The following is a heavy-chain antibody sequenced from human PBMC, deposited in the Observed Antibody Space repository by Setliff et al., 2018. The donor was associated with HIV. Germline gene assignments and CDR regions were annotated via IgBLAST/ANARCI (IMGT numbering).Heavy chain of an antibody. J-gene: IGHJ3*02. V-gene: IGHV4-38-2*01. CDR1: GYSISSGYY. D-gene: IGHD1-1*01. CDR3: ARHLQAFDI. CDR2: IFHSGGI. Sequence: SETLSLTCAVSGYSISSGYYWGWIRQPPGKGLEWVGSIFHSGGIYYNPSLKSRVTISGDTSKNKLSRKLTSVTAADTAVYYCARHLQAFDIWGHGTMVTVSS.